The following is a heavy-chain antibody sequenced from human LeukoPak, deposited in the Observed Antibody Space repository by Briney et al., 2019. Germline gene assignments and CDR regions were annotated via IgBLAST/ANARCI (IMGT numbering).Heavy chain of an antibody. Sequence: PGGSLRLSCAASGFTFSSYSLNWVRQAPGKGLEWVSSISSGSSYIYYADSVKGRFTISRDNAKNSLYLQMNSLRAEDTAVYYCARESSSGGLDYWGRGTLVTVSS. D-gene: IGHD6-19*01. CDR2: ISSGSSYI. J-gene: IGHJ4*02. CDR3: ARESSSGGLDY. CDR1: GFTFSSYS. V-gene: IGHV3-21*01.